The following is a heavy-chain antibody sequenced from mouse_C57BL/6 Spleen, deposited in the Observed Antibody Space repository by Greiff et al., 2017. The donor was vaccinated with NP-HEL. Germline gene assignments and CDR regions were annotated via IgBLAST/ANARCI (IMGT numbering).Heavy chain of an antibody. V-gene: IGHV1-69*01. Sequence: QVQLQQPGAELVMPGASVKLSCKASGYTFTSYWMHWVKQRPGQGLEWIGEIDPSDSYTNYNQKFKGKSTLTVDKYSSTAYMQLSSLTAEDSAVYYCARTTGDAMDYWGQGTSVTVSS. CDR2: IDPSDSYT. CDR3: ARTTGDAMDY. CDR1: GYTFTSYW. J-gene: IGHJ4*01.